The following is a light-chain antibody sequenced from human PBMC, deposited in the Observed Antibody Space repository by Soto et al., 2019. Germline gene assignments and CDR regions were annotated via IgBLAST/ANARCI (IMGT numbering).Light chain of an antibody. CDR1: QTINNF. V-gene: IGKV1-27*01. Sequence: DIQMTQSPSSLSASVGDRFTITCRASQTINNFLNWYHQKPGKVPKLLIYAASTLQSGVPSRFSGSGSGTDFTLTTSSLQPEDVATYYCQKYNSAPRTFGPGTKVDIK. CDR3: QKYNSAPRT. J-gene: IGKJ3*01. CDR2: AAS.